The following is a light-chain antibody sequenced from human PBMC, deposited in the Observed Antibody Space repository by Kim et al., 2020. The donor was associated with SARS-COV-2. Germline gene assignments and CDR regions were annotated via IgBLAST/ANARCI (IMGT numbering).Light chain of an antibody. J-gene: IGKJ2*01. CDR1: QSISSEF. CDR3: QQYTTSPPAYT. V-gene: IGKV3-20*01. Sequence: PRETAGLACRASQSISSEFLAWYQQISGQPPRLLIFGASNRAAGIPDRFSGGGSGTDFTLTIARLEPADSAVYYCQQYTTSPPAYTFGQGTKLEI. CDR2: GAS.